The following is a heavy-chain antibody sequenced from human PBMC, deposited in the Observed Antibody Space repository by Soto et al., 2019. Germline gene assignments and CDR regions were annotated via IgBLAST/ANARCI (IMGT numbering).Heavy chain of an antibody. D-gene: IGHD3-22*01. Sequence: ASVKVYCKASGYAFTSYGIHWVRQAPGQRLEWTGWINAGNGNTKYSEKFQGRVTITRDTSASTAYLELSSLRSEDTAVYYCARDPNDSSAYYHHYYYGMDVWGQGTTVTVSS. V-gene: IGHV1-3*01. CDR1: GYAFTSYG. J-gene: IGHJ6*02. CDR2: INAGNGNT. CDR3: ARDPNDSSAYYHHYYYGMDV.